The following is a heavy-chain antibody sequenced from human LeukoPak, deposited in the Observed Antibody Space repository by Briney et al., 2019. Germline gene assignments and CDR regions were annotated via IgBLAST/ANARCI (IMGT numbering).Heavy chain of an antibody. V-gene: IGHV3-23*01. Sequence: GGSLRLSCAASGSTCSSYAMSWVRQAPGKGLEWVSAISGSGGSTYYADSVKGRFTISRDNSKNTLYLQMNSLRAEDTAVYYCAKRLGTMIVVANAFDIWGQGTMVTVSS. CDR1: GSTCSSYA. J-gene: IGHJ3*02. CDR2: ISGSGGST. D-gene: IGHD3-22*01. CDR3: AKRLGTMIVVANAFDI.